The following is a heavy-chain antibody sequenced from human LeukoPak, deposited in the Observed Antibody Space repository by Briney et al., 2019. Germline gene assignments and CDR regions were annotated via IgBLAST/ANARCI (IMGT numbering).Heavy chain of an antibody. J-gene: IGHJ4*02. V-gene: IGHV3-11*01. CDR1: GFTFSDHY. CDR3: AKGRALEVVAAFNY. D-gene: IGHD2-15*01. CDR2: ISSSGSTI. Sequence: PGGSLRLSCAASGFTFSDHYMSWIRQAPGKGLEWVSYISSSGSTIYYADSVKGRFTISRDNAKNSLYLQMNSLRADDTAIYYCAKGRALEVVAAFNYWGQGTVVTASS.